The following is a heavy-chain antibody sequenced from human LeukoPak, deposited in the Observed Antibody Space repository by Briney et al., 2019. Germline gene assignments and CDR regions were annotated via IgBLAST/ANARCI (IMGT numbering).Heavy chain of an antibody. CDR3: ARPFDGDYGMDV. J-gene: IGHJ6*02. V-gene: IGHV5-10-1*01. D-gene: IGHD4-17*01. Sequence: GGSLRLSCKGSGYSLSSYWISWVRQMPGKGLEWMGRIDPGDSYTNYSPSFQGHVTISADKSISTAYLQWSSLKASDTAMYYCARPFDGDYGMDVWGQGTTVTVSS. CDR1: GYSLSSYW. CDR2: IDPGDSYT.